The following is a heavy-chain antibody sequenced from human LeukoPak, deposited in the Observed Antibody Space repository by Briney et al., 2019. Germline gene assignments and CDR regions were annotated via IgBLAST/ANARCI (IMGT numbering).Heavy chain of an antibody. V-gene: IGHV3-53*01. CDR1: GFTVSSNY. CDR2: IYSGGST. Sequence: GGSLRLSCAASGFTVSSNYMSWVRQAPGKGLEWVSVIYSGGSTYYADSVKGRFTISRDNSKNTLYLQMNSLRAEDTALYYCARGYYYDSSGYYSGIDYWGQGTLVTVSS. CDR3: ARGYYYDSSGYYSGIDY. D-gene: IGHD3-22*01. J-gene: IGHJ4*02.